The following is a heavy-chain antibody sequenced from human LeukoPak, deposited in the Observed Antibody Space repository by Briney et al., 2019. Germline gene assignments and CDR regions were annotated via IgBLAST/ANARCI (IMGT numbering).Heavy chain of an antibody. CDR1: GHSLSSDYY. CDR3: ARVFDTPMGPFDY. Sequence: SETLSLTCGVSGHSLSSDYYWGWIRQPPGKQLEWIGTIHHDGTTYDNPSLKRRGAISVDTFKNQFSLKVQSVTAADTAVYYCARVFDTPMGPFDYWGQGTLVTVSS. D-gene: IGHD5-18*01. CDR2: IHHDGTT. J-gene: IGHJ4*02. V-gene: IGHV4-38-2*01.